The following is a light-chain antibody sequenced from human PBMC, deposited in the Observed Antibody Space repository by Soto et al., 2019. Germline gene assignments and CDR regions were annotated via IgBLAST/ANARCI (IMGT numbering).Light chain of an antibody. CDR1: SSDDGGYNY. CDR2: DVS. CDR3: SSSTSNSTYYV. V-gene: IGLV2-14*01. J-gene: IGLJ1*01. Sequence: QSALTQSASVSGSPGQSISISCTGTSSDDGGYNYVSWYQQHPGKAPKLMIYDVSNRPSGVSNRFSGSKSGNTASLTISGLQAEDEADYYCSSSTSNSTYYVFGTGTKLTVL.